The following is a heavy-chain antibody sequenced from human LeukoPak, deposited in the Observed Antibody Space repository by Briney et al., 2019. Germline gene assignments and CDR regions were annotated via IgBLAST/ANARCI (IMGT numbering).Heavy chain of an antibody. J-gene: IGHJ4*02. CDR2: INPNSGGT. Sequence: GASVKVSCTASGYTFTGYYMHWVRQAPELGLEWMGWINPNSGGTNYAQKFQGRVTMTRDTSISTAYMELSRLRSDDTAVYYCARDLYSSGWFVDYWGQGTLVTVSS. D-gene: IGHD6-19*01. CDR1: GYTFTGYY. CDR3: ARDLYSSGWFVDY. V-gene: IGHV1-2*02.